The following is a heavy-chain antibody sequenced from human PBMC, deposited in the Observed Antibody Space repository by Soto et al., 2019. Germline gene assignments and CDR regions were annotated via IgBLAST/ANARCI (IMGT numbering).Heavy chain of an antibody. J-gene: IGHJ3*02. D-gene: IGHD6-19*01. Sequence: QITLKESGPTLVKPTQTLTLTCTFSGFSLSTSGVGVGWIRQPPGKALEWLALIYWDDDKRYSPSLKSRLTITKETSKNQVVLTMTNMDPVDTATYYCAHPSHSSGWHHDAFDIWGQGTMVTVSS. CDR3: AHPSHSSGWHHDAFDI. V-gene: IGHV2-5*02. CDR2: IYWDDDK. CDR1: GFSLSTSGVG.